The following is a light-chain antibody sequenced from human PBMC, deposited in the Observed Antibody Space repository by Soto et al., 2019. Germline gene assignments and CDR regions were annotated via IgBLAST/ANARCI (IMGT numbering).Light chain of an antibody. CDR1: SSDVGTYDF. V-gene: IGLV2-11*01. CDR2: DVS. CDR3: CLYAVTRYV. J-gene: IGLJ1*01. Sequence: QSVLTQPLSVSGSPGQSVTISCTGTSSDVGTYDFVSWYQQHPGKAPRLMIFDVSEWPSGVPDRFYGSKSGNTASLTISGLQAEDEADYYCCLYAVTRYVYGTGTKVTVL.